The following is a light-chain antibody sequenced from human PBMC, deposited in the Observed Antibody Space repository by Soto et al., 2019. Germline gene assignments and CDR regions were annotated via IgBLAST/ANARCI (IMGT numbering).Light chain of an antibody. CDR2: DAS. J-gene: IGKJ2*01. V-gene: IGKV1-33*01. CDR3: QQYDNLPPYA. Sequence: DIQMPQSPSSLSASVGDRVTITCQASQDISNYLNWYQQKPGKAPKLLIYDASNLETGVPSRFSGSGSGTDFTFTISSLQPEDIATYYCQQYDNLPPYAFCQGTKLEIK. CDR1: QDISNY.